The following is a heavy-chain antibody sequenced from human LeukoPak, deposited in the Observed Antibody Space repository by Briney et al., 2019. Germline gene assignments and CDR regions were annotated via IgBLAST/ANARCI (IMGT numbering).Heavy chain of an antibody. V-gene: IGHV1-8*01. CDR3: ARWGQYCSSTSCNYRDY. Sequence: ASVKVSCKASGYTFTSYDINWVRQATGQGPEWMGWMNPNSGNTGYAQKFQGRVTMTRNTSISTAYMELSSLRSEDTAVYYCARWGQYCSSTSCNYRDYWGQGTLVTVSS. CDR1: GYTFTSYD. J-gene: IGHJ4*02. CDR2: MNPNSGNT. D-gene: IGHD2-2*01.